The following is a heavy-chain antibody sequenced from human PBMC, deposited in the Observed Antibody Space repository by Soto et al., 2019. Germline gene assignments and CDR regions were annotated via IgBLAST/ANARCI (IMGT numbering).Heavy chain of an antibody. Sequence: GGSLRLSCAASGFTFDDYAMHWVRQAPGKGLEWVSGISWNSGSIGYADSVKGRFTISRDNAKNSLYLQMNSLRAEDTALYYCAKDLLGELFSHDAFDIWGQGTMVTVSS. D-gene: IGHD3-10*02. J-gene: IGHJ3*02. V-gene: IGHV3-9*01. CDR1: GFTFDDYA. CDR2: ISWNSGSI. CDR3: AKDLLGELFSHDAFDI.